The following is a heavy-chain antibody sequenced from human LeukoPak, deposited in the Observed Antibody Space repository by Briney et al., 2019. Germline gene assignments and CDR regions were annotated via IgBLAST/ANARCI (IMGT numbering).Heavy chain of an antibody. J-gene: IGHJ6*02. D-gene: IGHD2-2*01. V-gene: IGHV4-59*08. CDR3: ARHYCSSTSCYPDDYYYGMDV. CDR1: GGSISSYY. Sequence: SETLSLTCTVSGGSISSYYWSWIRQPPGKGLEWIGYIYYSGSTNYNPSLKSRVTISVDTPKNQFSLKLSSVTAADTAVYYCARHYCSSTSCYPDDYYYGMDVWGQGTTVTVSS. CDR2: IYYSGST.